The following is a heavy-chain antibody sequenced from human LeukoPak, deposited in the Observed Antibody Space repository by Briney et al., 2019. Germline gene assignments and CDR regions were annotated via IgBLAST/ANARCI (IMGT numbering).Heavy chain of an antibody. CDR1: GGSISSYY. J-gene: IGHJ3*02. V-gene: IGHV4-59*01. Sequence: SETLSLTCTVSGGSISSYYWSWIRQPPGKGLEWIGYIYYSGSTNYNPSLKSRVTISVDTSKNQFSLKLSSVTAADTAVYYCARLVKGSDSSGYRPYDAFDICGQGTMVTVSP. CDR2: IYYSGST. CDR3: ARLVKGSDSSGYRPYDAFDI. D-gene: IGHD3-22*01.